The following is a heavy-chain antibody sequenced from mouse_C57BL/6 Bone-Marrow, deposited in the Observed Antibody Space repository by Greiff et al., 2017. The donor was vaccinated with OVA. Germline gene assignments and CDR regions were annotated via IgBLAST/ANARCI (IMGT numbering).Heavy chain of an antibody. CDR2: IRLKSDNYAT. V-gene: IGHV6-3*01. CDR1: GFTFSNYW. J-gene: IGHJ3*01. D-gene: IGHD1-1*01. CDR3: TGDGSSYGGFAY. Sequence: EVQLQQSGGGLVQPGGSMKLSCVASGFTFSNYWMNWVRQSPEKGLEWVAQIRLKSDNYATHYAESVKGRFTISRDDSKSSVYLQMNNLRAEDTGIYYCTGDGSSYGGFAYWGQGTLVTVSA.